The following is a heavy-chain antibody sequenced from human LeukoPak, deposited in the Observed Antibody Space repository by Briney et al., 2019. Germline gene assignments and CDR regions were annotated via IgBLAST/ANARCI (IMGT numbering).Heavy chain of an antibody. CDR3: ARGRGFIYYYYMDV. Sequence: SETLSLTCAFNGGSFSGYYWSWIRHPPGRALKCTGEINHSGSTNYNPSLQSRVTISVDTSKNQFSLKLSSVTAADTAVYYCARGRGFIYYYYMDVWGKGTTVTVSS. CDR2: INHSGST. CDR1: GGSFSGYY. D-gene: IGHD3-10*01. J-gene: IGHJ6*03. V-gene: IGHV4-34*01.